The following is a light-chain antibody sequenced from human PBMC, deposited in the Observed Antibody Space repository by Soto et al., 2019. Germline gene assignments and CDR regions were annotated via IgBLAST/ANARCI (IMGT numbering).Light chain of an antibody. Sequence: DIQMTQSPSSLSASVGGRVTITCRSSQNITNFLNWYQQKPGKAPNLLIYASSSLQTGVPSRFSGSGSGTDFTLTISSLQPEDFEPYFWPHSFRSPYTFGQGTKLEIK. CDR1: QNITNF. CDR3: PHSFRSPYT. J-gene: IGKJ2*01. V-gene: IGKV1-39*01. CDR2: ASS.